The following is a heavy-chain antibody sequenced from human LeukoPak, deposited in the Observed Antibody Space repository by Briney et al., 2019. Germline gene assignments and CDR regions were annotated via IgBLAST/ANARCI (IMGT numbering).Heavy chain of an antibody. Sequence: GGSLRLSCAASGFTFSSYAMHWVRQAPGKGLEWVAVISYDGSNKYYADSVKGRFTISRDNSKNTLYLQMNSLRAEGTAVYYCARFAVAAAGTDFDYWGQGTLVTVSS. V-gene: IGHV3-30-3*01. CDR3: ARFAVAAAGTDFDY. D-gene: IGHD6-13*01. CDR1: GFTFSSYA. J-gene: IGHJ4*02. CDR2: ISYDGSNK.